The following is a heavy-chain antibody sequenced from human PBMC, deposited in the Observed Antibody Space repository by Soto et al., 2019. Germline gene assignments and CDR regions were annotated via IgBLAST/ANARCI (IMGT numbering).Heavy chain of an antibody. CDR2: INPSGGST. CDR1: GYTLTSYY. V-gene: IGHV1-46*01. J-gene: IGHJ6*02. D-gene: IGHD3-16*02. Sequence: DSVKVSCKASGYTLTSYYMHWVRQAPGQGLEWMGIINPSGGSTSYAQKFQGRVTMTRDTSTSTVYMELSSLRSEDTAVYYCARHRLGAAYVWGIYRYPYYYYGIDVSHQRTTGTRSS. CDR3: ARHRLGAAYVWGIYRYPYYYYGIDV.